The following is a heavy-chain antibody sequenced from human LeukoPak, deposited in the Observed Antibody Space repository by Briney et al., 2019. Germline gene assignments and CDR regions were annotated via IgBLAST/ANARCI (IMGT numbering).Heavy chain of an antibody. V-gene: IGHV3-11*04. J-gene: IGHJ4*02. CDR3: ARDDHGYDY. Sequence: GGSLRLSCGASGFTFSEYYMNWIRQAPGKGLEWVSYISSTGSTKYYADSVKGRFTIFRVNAKNSLYLQMNSLRVEDTAVYYCARDDHGYDYWGQGTLVTVSS. D-gene: IGHD5-24*01. CDR1: GFTFSEYY. CDR2: ISSTGSTK.